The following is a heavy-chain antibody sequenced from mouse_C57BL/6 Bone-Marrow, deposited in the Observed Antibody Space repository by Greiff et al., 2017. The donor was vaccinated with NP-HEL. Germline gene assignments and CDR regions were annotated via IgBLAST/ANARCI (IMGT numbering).Heavy chain of an antibody. CDR3: TRVGYDGDWYFDV. D-gene: IGHD2-2*01. J-gene: IGHJ1*03. CDR1: GFTFSSYA. CDR2: ISSGGDYI. Sequence: EVMLVESGEGLVKPGGSLKLSCAASGFTFSSYAMSWVRQTPEKRLEWVAYISSGGDYIYYADTVKGRFTISRDNARNTLYLQMSSLKSEDTAMYYCTRVGYDGDWYFDVWGTGTTVTVSS. V-gene: IGHV5-9-1*02.